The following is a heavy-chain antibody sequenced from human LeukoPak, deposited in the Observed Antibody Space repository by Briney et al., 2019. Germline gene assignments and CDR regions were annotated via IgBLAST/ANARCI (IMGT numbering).Heavy chain of an antibody. CDR1: GGTFSSYA. D-gene: IGHD3-22*01. CDR3: ARDQARYYYDSSGYFDY. CDR2: IIPIFGTA. J-gene: IGHJ4*02. V-gene: IGHV1-69*05. Sequence: GSSVKVSCKASGGTFSSYAISWVRQAPGQGLEWMGRIIPIFGTANYAQKFQGRVTITTDESTSTAYMELSSLRSEDTAAYYCARDQARYYYDSSGYFDYWGQGTLVTVSS.